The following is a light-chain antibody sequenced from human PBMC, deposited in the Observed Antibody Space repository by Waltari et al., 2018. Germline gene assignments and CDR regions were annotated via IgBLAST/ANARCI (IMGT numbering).Light chain of an antibody. V-gene: IGKV1-39*01. CDR2: SAS. CDR3: QHSYSIPWT. J-gene: IGKJ1*01. CDR1: QNIYNY. Sequence: DIQMTQAPSSLPASVGDRVTITCRPSQNIYNYLNWYQQRPGKAPNLLIFSASNLQSGVPSRFSGSGSGTDFTLTISSLQPDDFATYYCQHSYSIPWTFGQGTKVEIK.